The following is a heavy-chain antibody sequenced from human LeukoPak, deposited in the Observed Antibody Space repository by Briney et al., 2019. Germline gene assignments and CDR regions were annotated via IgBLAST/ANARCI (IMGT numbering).Heavy chain of an antibody. V-gene: IGHV4-59*01. J-gene: IGHJ4*02. CDR3: ARDRSGSYVY. Sequence: PAETLSLTCTVSGGSISIYYWSWLRQPPGKGLEGIGYIYYSGSTNYNTSRKSRVTISVDTSKNQFSLKLSSVTAADTAVYYCARDRSGSYVYWGQGTLVTVSS. CDR1: GGSISIYY. D-gene: IGHD1-26*01. CDR2: IYYSGST.